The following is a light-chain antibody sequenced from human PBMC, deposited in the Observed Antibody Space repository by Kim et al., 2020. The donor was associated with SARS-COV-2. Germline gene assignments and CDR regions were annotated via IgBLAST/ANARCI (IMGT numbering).Light chain of an antibody. J-gene: IGLJ3*02. CDR3: AAWDDSLNGLWV. CDR2: SNS. Sequence: QYVLTQPPSASGTPGQRVTISCSGSSSNIGSNTVNWYQQVPGTAPKLLIYSNSQRPSGVPDRFSGSKSGTSASLAISGLQSEDEADYYCAAWDDSLNGLWVFGGGTQLTVL. CDR1: SSNIGSNT. V-gene: IGLV1-44*01.